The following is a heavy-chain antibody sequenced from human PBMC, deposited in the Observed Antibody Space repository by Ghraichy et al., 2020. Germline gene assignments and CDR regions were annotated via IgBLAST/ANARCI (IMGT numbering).Heavy chain of an antibody. J-gene: IGHJ3*01. CDR1: GGSISSNDYY. CDR3: ARSKYNWNPAHAFDL. Sequence: SETLSLTCAVSGGSISSNDYYWSWIRQPPGKGLEWIGYIYFTGNTYYSPSLKSRVIISLDTSKNQFSLKLSSVSAADTALYYCARSKYNWNPAHAFDLWGQGTMVTVSS. D-gene: IGHD1-20*01. V-gene: IGHV4-30-4*01. CDR2: IYFTGNT.